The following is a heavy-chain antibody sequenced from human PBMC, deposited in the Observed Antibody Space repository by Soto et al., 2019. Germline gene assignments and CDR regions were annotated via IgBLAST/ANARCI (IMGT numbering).Heavy chain of an antibody. CDR1: GGSFSNYI. CDR2: TIPMFATA. V-gene: IGHV1-69*01. J-gene: IGHJ4*02. CDR3: ARGLFGQQWLVGFDT. Sequence: QVHLVQSGAEVKKPGSSVKVSCKASGGSFSNYIFAWVRQAPGQGLEWMGGTIPMFATAQYAQKLQGRVTITADESTSTVYMDLTSLTSDDTAVYYSARGLFGQQWLVGFDTWGQGTLVTVSS. D-gene: IGHD6-19*01.